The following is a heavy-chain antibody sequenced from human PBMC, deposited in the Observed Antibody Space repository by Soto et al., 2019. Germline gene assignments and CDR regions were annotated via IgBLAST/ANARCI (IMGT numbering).Heavy chain of an antibody. CDR3: ARQPDYDSSGYVPLFDY. D-gene: IGHD3-22*01. V-gene: IGHV4-39*01. J-gene: IGHJ4*02. Sequence: SETLSLTCTVSGVSISSSSYYWGWIRQPPGKGLEWIGSIYYSGSTSYNPSLKSRVTISVDTSKNQFSLKLSSVTAADTAVYYRARQPDYDSSGYVPLFDYWGQGTLVTVSS. CDR1: GVSISSSSYY. CDR2: IYYSGST.